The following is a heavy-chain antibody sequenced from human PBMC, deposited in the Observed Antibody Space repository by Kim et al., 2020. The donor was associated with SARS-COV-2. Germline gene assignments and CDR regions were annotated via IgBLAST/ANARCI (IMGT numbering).Heavy chain of an antibody. Sequence: GGSLRLSCAASGFTFSDHYIDWVRQAPGKGLEWVGRIRDKVNSYTTEYAASVKGRFTISRDESKNSLYLQMNSLKTEDTAVYYCARGYCSGSTCYSGDYWGQGTLVTVSS. J-gene: IGHJ4*02. CDR1: GFTFSDHY. V-gene: IGHV3-72*01. CDR2: IRDKVNSYTT. CDR3: ARGYCSGSTCYSGDY. D-gene: IGHD2-15*01.